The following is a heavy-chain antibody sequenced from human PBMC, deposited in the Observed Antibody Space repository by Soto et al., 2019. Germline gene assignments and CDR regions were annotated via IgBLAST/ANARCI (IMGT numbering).Heavy chain of an antibody. V-gene: IGHV1-69*01. CDR3: ARGGGYDSNYYYYEY. CDR2: IIPSFGTA. D-gene: IGHD3-16*01. J-gene: IGHJ4*02. CDR1: GGTFSRHA. Sequence: QVQLVQSGAEVRKPGSSVKVSCKASGGTFSRHAISWVRQAPGQGLEWMGGIIPSFGTANHAQKVQGRVTINADEATSTVYMEWSSLRSEDTAMYYCARGGGYDSNYYYYEYWGQGTLVIVSS.